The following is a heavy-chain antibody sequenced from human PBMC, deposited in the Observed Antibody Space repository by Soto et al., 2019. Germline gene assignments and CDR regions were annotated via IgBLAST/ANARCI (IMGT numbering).Heavy chain of an antibody. D-gene: IGHD3-10*01. CDR1: GYTFTTYG. J-gene: IGHJ6*02. CDR3: VRAGDGVYHYYGMDV. CDR2: INGYNGNT. Sequence: QVQLVQSGDAVKKPGASVKVSCKASGYTFTTYGISWVRQAPGQGLEWMGWINGYNGNTIYTQKIQGRLTMTSDTATATAYMELRSLRSDDTAVYYCVRAGDGVYHYYGMDVWGQGTTVIVSS. V-gene: IGHV1-18*01.